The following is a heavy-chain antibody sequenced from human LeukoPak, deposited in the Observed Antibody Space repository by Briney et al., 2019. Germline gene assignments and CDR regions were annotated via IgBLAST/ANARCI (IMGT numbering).Heavy chain of an antibody. CDR1: GFTFSSYG. D-gene: IGHD1-7*01. J-gene: IGHJ4*02. V-gene: IGHV3-30*02. Sequence: GGSLRLSCAASGFTFSSYGMHWVRQAPGKGLEWVAFIRYDGSNKYYADSVKGRFTISRDNSKNTLYLQMNSLRAEDTAVYYCAIRPPRTGGSSAWNYGVTTDYWGQGTLVTVSS. CDR2: IRYDGSNK. CDR3: AIRPPRTGGSSAWNYGVTTDY.